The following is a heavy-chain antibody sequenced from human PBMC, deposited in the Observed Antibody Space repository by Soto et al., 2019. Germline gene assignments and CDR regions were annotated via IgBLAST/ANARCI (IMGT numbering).Heavy chain of an antibody. V-gene: IGHV3-64*01. CDR1: GFTFSSYS. Sequence: EVQLVESGGGLVQSGGSLRLSCAASGFTFSSYSMHWVRQAPGTGLEYVSAISSTGGSTYYANSVKGSFTISRDNSKNTLYRQMGSLRAEDMAVYYCARDLYTDRIAVAVCWGQGTLVTVSS. J-gene: IGHJ4*02. D-gene: IGHD6-19*01. CDR2: ISSTGGST. CDR3: ARDLYTDRIAVAVC.